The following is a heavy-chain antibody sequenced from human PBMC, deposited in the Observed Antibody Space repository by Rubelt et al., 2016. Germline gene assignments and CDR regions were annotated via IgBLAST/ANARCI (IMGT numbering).Heavy chain of an antibody. J-gene: IGHJ6*02. D-gene: IGHD3-3*01. CDR3: ARATDFWSACMDV. Sequence: QVQLQESGPGLVKPSETLSLTCTVSGGSISSYYWSWIRQPPGKGLEWIGYIYYSGSTNYNPSLKRRVTMSVDMSNNQFSLELTAVTAADTAVYYCARATDFWSACMDVWGPGTTVTVSS. V-gene: IGHV4-59*12. CDR1: GGSISSYY. CDR2: IYYSGST.